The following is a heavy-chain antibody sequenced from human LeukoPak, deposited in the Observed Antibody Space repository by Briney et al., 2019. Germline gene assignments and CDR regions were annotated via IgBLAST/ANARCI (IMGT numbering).Heavy chain of an antibody. D-gene: IGHD2-2*01. CDR2: IQCRAYGGAT. CDR3: TRAPHPRCSSSGCYLDD. J-gene: IGHJ4*02. Sequence: GGPVRLLCSTSGFIFGDYAMSWVRQAPGKGLEGVGFIQCRAYGGATKYAASVNGRFSISRDDSQSITNLQMNDLKTEDTAVYYCTRAPHPRCSSSGCYLDDWGQGTLVTVSS. CDR1: GFIFGDYA. V-gene: IGHV3-49*04.